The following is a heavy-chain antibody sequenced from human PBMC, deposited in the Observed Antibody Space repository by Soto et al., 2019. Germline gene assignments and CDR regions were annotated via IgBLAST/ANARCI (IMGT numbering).Heavy chain of an antibody. CDR1: GISLSTSGVG. J-gene: IGHJ3*02. D-gene: IGHD1-1*01. CDR2: VYWNDDK. Sequence: SGPTLVNPTQTLTLTCTLSGISLSTSGVGLGWIRQTPGKALEWLALVYWNDDKHYSPSLKSRLTITKDTSKNQAILTMTNMDPVDTATYYCARGLATLPVFAFDIWGQGTVVT. V-gene: IGHV2-5*01. CDR3: ARGLATLPVFAFDI.